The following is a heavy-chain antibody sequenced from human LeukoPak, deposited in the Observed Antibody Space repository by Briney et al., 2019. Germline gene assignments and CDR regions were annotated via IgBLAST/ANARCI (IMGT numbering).Heavy chain of an antibody. Sequence: GASVKVSCKASGYTFTSYGISWVRQAPGQGLEWMGWISVYNGHTNYAQKVQGRVTMTTETSTSTAYMEVRSLRSDDTAVYYCARDGCSSTACYTWDYMDVWGKGTTVTVSS. V-gene: IGHV1-18*01. D-gene: IGHD2-2*02. CDR1: GYTFTSYG. J-gene: IGHJ6*03. CDR3: ARDGCSSTACYTWDYMDV. CDR2: ISVYNGHT.